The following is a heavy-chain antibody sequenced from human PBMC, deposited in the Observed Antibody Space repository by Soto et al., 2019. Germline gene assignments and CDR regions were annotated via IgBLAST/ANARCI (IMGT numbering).Heavy chain of an antibody. CDR1: GGPIDSGDYY. D-gene: IGHD1-1*01. CDR3: ARGWKYQLIPGFWFDP. J-gene: IGHJ5*02. V-gene: IGHV4-31*03. Sequence: SETLSLTCTVSGGPIDSGDYYWSWIRQHPGKGLEWIGYVFYSGSSYYNPSLKSRLTMSVETSKNQFSLTLSSVTAADTAIYYCARGWKYQLIPGFWFDPWGQGTLVTVSS. CDR2: VFYSGSS.